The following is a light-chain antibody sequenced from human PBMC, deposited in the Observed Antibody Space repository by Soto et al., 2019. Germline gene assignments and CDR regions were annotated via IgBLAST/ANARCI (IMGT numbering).Light chain of an antibody. V-gene: IGLV2-8*01. Sequence: QSALTQPPSASGSPGQSVTISCTGTSSDVGGYNYVSWYQQHPGKAPKVMIYEVSKRPSGVPDRFSGSKSGNTASLTVSGIQAEDEDDYYCSSYAGSSYVFGTGTKVTVL. CDR1: SSDVGGYNY. CDR3: SSYAGSSYV. J-gene: IGLJ1*01. CDR2: EVS.